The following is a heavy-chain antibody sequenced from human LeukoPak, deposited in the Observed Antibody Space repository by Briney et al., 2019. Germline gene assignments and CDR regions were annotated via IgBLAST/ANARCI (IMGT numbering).Heavy chain of an antibody. J-gene: IGHJ6*02. CDR2: IYYSGST. CDR1: GGSISSGGYY. V-gene: IGHV4-31*03. D-gene: IGHD2-2*01. Sequence: TPSETLSLTCTVSGGSISSGGYYWSWIRQHPGKGLEWIGYIYYSGSTYYNPSLKSRVTISVDTSKSQFSLKLSSVTAADTAVYYCARSMCSSTSCWVYYYYYYGMDVWGQGTTVTVSS. CDR3: ARSMCSSTSCWVYYYYYYGMDV.